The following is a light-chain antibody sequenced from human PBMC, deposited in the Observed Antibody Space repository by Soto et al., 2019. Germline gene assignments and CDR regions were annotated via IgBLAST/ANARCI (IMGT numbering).Light chain of an antibody. Sequence: QSLLTQPPSAYGSPGQSVTISCTGTSSDVGGYNYVSWYQQHPGKAPKLMIYEVSKRPSGAPDRFSGSKSGNTASLTVSGLQAEDEADYYCSSYAGSNNYVFGTGTKVTVL. CDR2: EVS. J-gene: IGLJ1*01. CDR3: SSYAGSNNYV. CDR1: SSDVGGYNY. V-gene: IGLV2-8*01.